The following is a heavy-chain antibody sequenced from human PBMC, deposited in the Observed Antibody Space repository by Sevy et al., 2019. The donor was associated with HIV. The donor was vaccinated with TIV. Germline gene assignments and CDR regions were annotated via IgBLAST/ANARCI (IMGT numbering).Heavy chain of an antibody. V-gene: IGHV3-23*01. CDR2: LSFGCGEI. Sequence: GALRLSCAASGFTFSKYSMSWVRQPPGKGLEWVSTLSFGCGEINYADSVKGRFTISRDNSKSSVYLQMNNLRPGDTAVYYCAREGCTKPHDYWGQGTLVTVSS. D-gene: IGHD2-8*01. CDR1: GFTFSKYS. CDR3: AREGCTKPHDY. J-gene: IGHJ4*02.